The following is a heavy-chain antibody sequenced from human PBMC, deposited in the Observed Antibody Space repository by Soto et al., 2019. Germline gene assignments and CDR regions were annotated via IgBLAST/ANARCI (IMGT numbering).Heavy chain of an antibody. CDR3: ARRQNWNNLFDT. Sequence: SETLSLTCTVSGGSITNNYWSWIRQSPGKGLEWVGCSYYSGSTSYNPSLRSRVTISIDTSKTQFSLRLRSVTAADTAVYYCARRQNWNNLFDTWGQGTLVTVSS. V-gene: IGHV4-59*08. CDR1: GGSITNNY. D-gene: IGHD1-1*01. CDR2: SYYSGST. J-gene: IGHJ5*02.